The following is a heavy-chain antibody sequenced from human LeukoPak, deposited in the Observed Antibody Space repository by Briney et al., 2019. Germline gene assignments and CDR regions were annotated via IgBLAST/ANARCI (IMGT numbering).Heavy chain of an antibody. CDR1: GDSVSSISVA. CDR2: TYYRSKWYN. V-gene: IGHV6-1*01. D-gene: IGHD3-3*01. J-gene: IGHJ5*02. Sequence: SQTLSLTCAISGDSVSSISVAWNWIRQSPSRGLEWLGGTYYRSKWYNEYAVSVKSRITINPDTSKNQFSLQLNSVTPEDTAVYYCAAGYYDWFDPWGQGTLVIVSS. CDR3: AAGYYDWFDP.